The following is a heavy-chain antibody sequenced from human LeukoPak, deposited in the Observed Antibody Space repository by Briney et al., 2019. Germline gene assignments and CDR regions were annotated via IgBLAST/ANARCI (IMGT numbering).Heavy chain of an antibody. D-gene: IGHD1-26*01. V-gene: IGHV3-30*02. CDR3: AKERFVGARLFDY. CDR1: GFTFSSYG. Sequence: GGSLRLSCAASGFTFSSYGMHWVRQAPGKGLEWVAFIRYDGSNKYYADSVKGRFTISRDNAKNSLYLQMNSLRAEDTAVYYCAKERFVGARLFDYWGQGTLVTVSS. CDR2: IRYDGSNK. J-gene: IGHJ4*02.